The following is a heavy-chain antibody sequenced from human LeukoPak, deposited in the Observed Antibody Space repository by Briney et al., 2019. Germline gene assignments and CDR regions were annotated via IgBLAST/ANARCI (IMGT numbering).Heavy chain of an antibody. J-gene: IGHJ4*02. CDR3: ARDYQVLAVAGDY. D-gene: IGHD6-19*01. CDR1: GYTFTSYG. Sequence: GASVKVSCKASGYTFTSYGISWVRQAPGQGLEWMGWISAYNGNTNNTQKLQGRVTMTTDTSTNTAYMELRNLRSDDTAVYYCARDYQVLAVAGDYWGQGTLVTVSS. V-gene: IGHV1-18*01. CDR2: ISAYNGNT.